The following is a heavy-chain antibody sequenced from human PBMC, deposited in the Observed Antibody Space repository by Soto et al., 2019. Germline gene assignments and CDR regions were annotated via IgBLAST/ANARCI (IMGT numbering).Heavy chain of an antibody. Sequence: TETLSLTCTVSGGSISSSTYYWGWIRQPPGKGLEWIGSIYYSGNTYYNSALKSRVTISVDTSKNQFSLKLSSVTAADTALYYWGRKSNRWPRERFEEWGKGTLVTVS. CDR3: GRKSNRWPRERFEE. CDR2: IYYSGNT. CDR1: GGSISSSTYY. D-gene: IGHD4-4*01. J-gene: IGHJ4*02. V-gene: IGHV4-39*01.